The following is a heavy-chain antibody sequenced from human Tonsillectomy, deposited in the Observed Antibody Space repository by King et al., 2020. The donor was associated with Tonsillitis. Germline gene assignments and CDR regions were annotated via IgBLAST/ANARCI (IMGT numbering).Heavy chain of an antibody. J-gene: IGHJ4*02. CDR3: AKDEDYYGSGSDY. D-gene: IGHD3-10*01. CDR2: ISGSGGST. CDR1: GFTFSSYA. V-gene: IGHV3-23*04. Sequence: VQLVESGGGLVQPGGSLRLSCAASGFTFSSYAMSWVRQAPGKGLELVSAISGSGGSTYYADSGKGRFTISRDNSKNTLYLQMNSLRAEDTAVYYCAKDEDYYGSGSDYWGQGTLVTVSS.